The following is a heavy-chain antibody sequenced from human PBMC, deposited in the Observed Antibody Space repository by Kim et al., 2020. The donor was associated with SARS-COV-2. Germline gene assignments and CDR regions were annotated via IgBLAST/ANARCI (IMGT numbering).Heavy chain of an antibody. Sequence: GGSLRLSCAASGFTFSSYSMNWVRQAPGKGLEWVSSISSSSSYIYYADSVKGRFTISRDNAKNSLYLQMNSLRAEDTAVYYCARDQHYYDSSGYHLGGMDVWGQGTTVTVSS. CDR3: ARDQHYYDSSGYHLGGMDV. V-gene: IGHV3-21*01. J-gene: IGHJ6*02. CDR2: ISSSSSYI. CDR1: GFTFSSYS. D-gene: IGHD3-22*01.